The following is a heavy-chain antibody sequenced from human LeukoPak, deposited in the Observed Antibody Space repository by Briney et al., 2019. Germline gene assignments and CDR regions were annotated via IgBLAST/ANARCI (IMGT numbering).Heavy chain of an antibody. D-gene: IGHD1-26*01. Sequence: GGSLRLSCIASRFTFSNYNMNWVRQAPGKGLEWVSHINYAGSTIYYADSVKGRFTISRDNAKNLLFLQMNSLRAEDTAIYYCTRATRDVGIDYWGQGTPVTVSS. V-gene: IGHV3-48*01. CDR2: INYAGSTI. CDR3: TRATRDVGIDY. CDR1: RFTFSNYN. J-gene: IGHJ4*02.